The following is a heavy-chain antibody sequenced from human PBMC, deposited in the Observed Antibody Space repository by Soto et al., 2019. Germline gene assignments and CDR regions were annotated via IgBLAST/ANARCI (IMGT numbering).Heavy chain of an antibody. CDR3: ATETKTTVTTH. Sequence: SETLSLTCTVSGGSISSSSYYWGWIRQPPGKGLEWIGSIYYSGSTYYNPSLKSRVTISVDTSKNQFSLKLSSVTAADTAVYYCATETKTTVTTHWGQGTLVTVSS. CDR1: GGSISSSSYY. J-gene: IGHJ4*02. CDR2: IYYSGST. V-gene: IGHV4-39*02. D-gene: IGHD4-17*01.